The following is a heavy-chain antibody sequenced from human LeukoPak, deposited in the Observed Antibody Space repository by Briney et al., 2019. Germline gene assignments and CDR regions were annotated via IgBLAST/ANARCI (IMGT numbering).Heavy chain of an antibody. D-gene: IGHD2-2*01. CDR3: AKDGGCSSTSCLINWFDP. V-gene: IGHV3-9*01. J-gene: IGHJ5*02. CDR2: ISWNSGSI. CDR1: GFTFDDYA. Sequence: GGSLRLPCAASGFTFDDYAMHWVRQAPGKGLEWVSGISWNSGSIGYADSVKGRFTISRDNAKNSLYLQMNSLRAEDTALYYCAKDGGCSSTSCLINWFDPWGQGTLVTVSS.